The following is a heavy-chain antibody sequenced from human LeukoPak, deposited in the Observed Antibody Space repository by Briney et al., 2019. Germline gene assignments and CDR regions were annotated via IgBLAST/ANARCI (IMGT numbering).Heavy chain of an antibody. J-gene: IGHJ6*02. CDR3: ARVSRTSWYYGMDV. V-gene: IGHV3-53*01. D-gene: IGHD3/OR15-3a*01. Sequence: GGSLRLSCAASGLDVSTTYMTWVRQAHGQGLERVSVLYGGGSTFYAESVKGRFTISRVNSNNTLYLQMNSLRADDTAEYYCARVSRTSWYYGMDVWGRGTTVTVAS. CDR1: GLDVSTTY. CDR2: LYGGGST.